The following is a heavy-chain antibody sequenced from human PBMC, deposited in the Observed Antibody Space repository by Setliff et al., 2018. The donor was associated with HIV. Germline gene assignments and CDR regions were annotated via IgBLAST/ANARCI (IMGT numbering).Heavy chain of an antibody. D-gene: IGHD3-10*01. J-gene: IGHJ4*02. Sequence: LRLSCAVSGFPFSISPMNWVRLPPGKGPVWLSRINAAGGNTNYVDSVKGRFTISRDNAGSTVYLQMSSLRAEDTAVYYCATDPVDGSSYWGQGTLVTVSS. V-gene: IGHV3-74*01. CDR3: ATDPVDGSSY. CDR1: GFPFSISP. CDR2: INAAGGNT.